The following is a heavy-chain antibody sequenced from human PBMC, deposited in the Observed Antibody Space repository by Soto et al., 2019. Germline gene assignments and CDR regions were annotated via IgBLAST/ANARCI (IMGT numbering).Heavy chain of an antibody. CDR2: ISGSGGST. D-gene: IGHD6-13*01. CDR1: GFTFSSYA. J-gene: IGHJ4*02. V-gene: IGHV3-23*01. Sequence: HPVGSLRLSCAASGFTFSSYAMSWVRQAPGKGLEWVSAISGSGGSTYYADSVKGRFTVSRDNSKNTLYLQMNSLTAEDTAVYYCAKGSIAAAIIYFDDWGQGTLVTVS. CDR3: AKGSIAAAIIYFDD.